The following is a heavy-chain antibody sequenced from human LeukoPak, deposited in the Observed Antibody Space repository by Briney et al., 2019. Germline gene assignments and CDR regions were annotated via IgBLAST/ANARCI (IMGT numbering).Heavy chain of an antibody. J-gene: IGHJ3*02. Sequence: PSQTLSLTCAVSGGSISSGGYSWSWIRQPPGKGLEWIGYIYHSGSTYYNPSLKSRVTISVDRSKNQFSLKLSSVTAADTAVYYCARDHPGWVGAFDIWGQGTMVTVSS. CDR2: IYHSGST. D-gene: IGHD6-19*01. CDR3: ARDHPGWVGAFDI. CDR1: GGSISSGGYS. V-gene: IGHV4-30-2*01.